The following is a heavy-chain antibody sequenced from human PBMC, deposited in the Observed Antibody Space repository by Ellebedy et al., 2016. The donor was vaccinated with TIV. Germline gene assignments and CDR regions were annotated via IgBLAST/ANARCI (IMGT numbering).Heavy chain of an antibody. CDR2: IIPILDIA. Sequence: AASVKVSCKASGSTFNSHGVSWVRQGPGQGLEWMGRIIPILDIADYAQNFQGRIRITANQSTNTAYLHLRRLRSEDTAVYFCAAPCGIDSYGFHDALDVWGQGTTVTVSS. CDR3: AAPCGIDSYGFHDALDV. D-gene: IGHD2-21*01. J-gene: IGHJ6*02. CDR1: GSTFNSHG. V-gene: IGHV1-69*10.